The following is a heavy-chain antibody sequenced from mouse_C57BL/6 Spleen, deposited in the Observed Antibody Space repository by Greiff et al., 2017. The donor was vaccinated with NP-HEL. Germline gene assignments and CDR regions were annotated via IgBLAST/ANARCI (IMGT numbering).Heavy chain of an antibody. D-gene: IGHD1-1*01. V-gene: IGHV1-81*01. CDR3: ARDYYGSSYEWYFDV. Sequence: QVQLQQSGAELARPGASVKLSCKASGYTFTSYGISWVKQRTGQGLEWIGEIYPRSGNTYYNEKFKGKATLTADKSSSTAYMELRSLTSEDSAVYFCARDYYGSSYEWYFDVWGTGTTVTVSS. CDR1: GYTFTSYG. J-gene: IGHJ1*03. CDR2: IYPRSGNT.